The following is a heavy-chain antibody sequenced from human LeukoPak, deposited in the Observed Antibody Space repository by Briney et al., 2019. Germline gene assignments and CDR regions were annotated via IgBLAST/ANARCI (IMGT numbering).Heavy chain of an antibody. CDR1: GFTFSSFG. CDR2: IKQDGSEK. J-gene: IGHJ4*02. D-gene: IGHD3-10*01. Sequence: GGSLRLSCAASGFTFSSFGMHWVRQAPGKGLEWVANIKQDGSEKYYVDSVKGRFTISRDNAKNSLYLQMNSLRAEDTAVYYCARDLMVRGVIGYWGQGTLVTVSS. CDR3: ARDLMVRGVIGY. V-gene: IGHV3-7*01.